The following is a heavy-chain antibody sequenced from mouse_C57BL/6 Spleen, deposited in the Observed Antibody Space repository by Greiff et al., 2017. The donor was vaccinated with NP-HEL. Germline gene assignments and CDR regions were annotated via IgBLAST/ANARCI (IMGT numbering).Heavy chain of an antibody. V-gene: IGHV5-17*01. J-gene: IGHJ4*01. CDR2: ISSGSSTI. CDR3: ARPDGYSNFYYAMDY. CDR1: GFTFSDYG. Sequence: DVMLVESGGGLVKPGGSLKLSCAASGFTFSDYGMHWVRQAPEKGLEWVAYISSGSSTIYYADTVKGRFTISRDNAKNTLFLQMTSLRSEDTAMYYCARPDGYSNFYYAMDYWGQGTSVTVSS. D-gene: IGHD2-5*01.